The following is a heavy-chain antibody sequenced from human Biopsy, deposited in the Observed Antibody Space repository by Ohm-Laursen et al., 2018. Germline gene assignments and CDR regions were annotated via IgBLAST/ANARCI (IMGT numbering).Heavy chain of an antibody. CDR2: IFDDGAT. CDR1: GDSVRGHY. Sequence: TLSLPCSVCGDSVRGHYWRWIRQTSGTGLAWIGHIFDDGATNYSPSPSLQGRVTLSIDTSENTFSLTLTSLTRADTGVYYCARVRGSGFFAFDIWGRGTTVAVSS. CDR3: ARVRGSGFFAFDI. J-gene: IGHJ3*02. V-gene: IGHV4-59*02. D-gene: IGHD3-3*01.